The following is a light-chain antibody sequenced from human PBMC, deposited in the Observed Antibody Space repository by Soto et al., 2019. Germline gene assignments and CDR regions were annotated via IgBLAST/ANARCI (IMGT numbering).Light chain of an antibody. V-gene: IGKV3-15*01. Sequence: TQSPRTPSLSGGERASLSGRASQSVSSSYLVWHQQKHGQAPRLLIYGASTRVTGIPVTFSGSASGTEFTLSISRLQSEDYKVYYCQQYNKWPLTFGQGTKVDIK. CDR1: QSVSSSY. CDR2: GAS. CDR3: QQYNKWPLT. J-gene: IGKJ1*01.